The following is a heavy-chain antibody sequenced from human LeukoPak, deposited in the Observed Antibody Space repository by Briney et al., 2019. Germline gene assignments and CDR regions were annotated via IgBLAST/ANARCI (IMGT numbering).Heavy chain of an antibody. CDR1: GGSTSSSSYN. J-gene: IGHJ6*03. CDR3: ARDPVTRDYYYYMDV. D-gene: IGHD4-23*01. Sequence: SETLSLTCTVSGGSTSSSSYNWGWIRQPPGKGLEWIASIYYSGSTYYNPSLKSRVTISVDTSKNQFSLKLSSVTAADTAVYYCARDPVTRDYYYYMDVWGKGTTVTVSS. V-gene: IGHV4-39*07. CDR2: IYYSGST.